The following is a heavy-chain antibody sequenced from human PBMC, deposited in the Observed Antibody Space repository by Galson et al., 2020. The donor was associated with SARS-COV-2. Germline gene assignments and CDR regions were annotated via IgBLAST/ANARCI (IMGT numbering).Heavy chain of an antibody. Sequence: GESLKISCAASGFTFSSYAMHWVRQAPGKGLEWVAVISYDGSNKYYADSVKGRFTISRDNSKNTLYLQMNSLRAEDTAVYYCAREEVGAINWFDPWAREPWSPSPQ. CDR2: ISYDGSNK. D-gene: IGHD1-26*01. CDR1: GFTFSSYA. J-gene: IGHJ5*02. V-gene: IGHV3-30*04. CDR3: AREEVGAINWFDP.